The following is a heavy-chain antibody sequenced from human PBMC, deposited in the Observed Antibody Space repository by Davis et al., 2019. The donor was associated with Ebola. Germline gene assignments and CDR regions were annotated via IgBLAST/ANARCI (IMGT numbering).Heavy chain of an antibody. V-gene: IGHV3-49*04. J-gene: IGHJ6*02. CDR3: TRDRNIVVVPAAHPNGMDV. D-gene: IGHD2-2*01. Sequence: PGGSLRLSCTASGFTFGDYAMSWVRQAPGKGLEWVGFIRSKAYGGTTEYAAPVKGRFTISRDDSKSIAYLQMNSLKTEDTAVYYCTRDRNIVVVPAAHPNGMDVWGQGTTVTVSS. CDR2: IRSKAYGGTT. CDR1: GFTFGDYA.